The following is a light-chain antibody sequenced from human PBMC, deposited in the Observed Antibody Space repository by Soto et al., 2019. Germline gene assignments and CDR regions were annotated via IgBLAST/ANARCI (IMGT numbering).Light chain of an antibody. CDR1: RSFASSY. V-gene: IGKV3-20*01. J-gene: IGKJ2*01. CDR3: HHYDSSPPYT. CDR2: AAS. Sequence: EIVLTQSPATLSLSPGERATLSCRASRSFASSYLAWYQHKPGQAPRLLIYAASSRATGIPDRIIGSGSGTDFTLTISRLEPDDSAVYYCHHYDSSPPYTFGQGIKLEIK.